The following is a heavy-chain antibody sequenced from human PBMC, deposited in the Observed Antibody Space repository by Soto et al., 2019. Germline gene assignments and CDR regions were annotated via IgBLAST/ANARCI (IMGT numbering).Heavy chain of an antibody. V-gene: IGHV3-23*01. D-gene: IGHD2-2*01. CDR1: GFTFSSYA. J-gene: IGHJ4*02. Sequence: PGGSLRLSCAASGFTFSSYAMSWVRQAPGKGLEWVSAISGSGGSTYYADSVKGRFTISRDNSKNTLYLQMNSLRAEDTAVYYCAKAIVVVPAATEFDYWGQGTLVTVSS. CDR2: ISGSGGST. CDR3: AKAIVVVPAATEFDY.